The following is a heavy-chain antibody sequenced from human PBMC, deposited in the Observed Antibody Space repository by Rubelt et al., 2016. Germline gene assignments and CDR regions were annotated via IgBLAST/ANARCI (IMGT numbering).Heavy chain of an antibody. Sequence: QVQLQQWGAGLLKPSETLSLTCAVYGGSFRGYYWRWIRQTPGKGLEWIGELNHSGSTNYNPTLKSRVPISVDTAKNQFSLKRSSVTDADTAVYYCARRPSRDAFDIWGQGTLVTVSS. J-gene: IGHJ4*02. D-gene: IGHD3-16*01. V-gene: IGHV4-34*01. CDR3: ARRPSRDAFDI. CDR2: LNHSGST. CDR1: GGSFRGYY.